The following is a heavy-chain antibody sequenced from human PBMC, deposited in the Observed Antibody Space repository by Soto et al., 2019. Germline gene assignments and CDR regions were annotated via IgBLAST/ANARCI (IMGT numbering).Heavy chain of an antibody. Sequence: GASVKVSCKASGYTFTSYAMHWVRQAPGQRLEWMGWINAGNGNTKYSQKFQGRVTITRDTSASTAYMELSSLRSEDTAVYYCAREWDGSGSHDYWGQGTLVXVSS. J-gene: IGHJ4*02. CDR1: GYTFTSYA. V-gene: IGHV1-3*01. D-gene: IGHD3-10*01. CDR2: INAGNGNT. CDR3: AREWDGSGSHDY.